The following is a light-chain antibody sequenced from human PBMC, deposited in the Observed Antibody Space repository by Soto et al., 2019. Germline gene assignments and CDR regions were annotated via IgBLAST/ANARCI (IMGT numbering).Light chain of an antibody. Sequence: EIVLTQSPATLSLSPGERATLSCRASQSVNRYLAWYQQKPGQTPRLLIYDTSNRATGIPARFSGSGSGTDVTLTISSPEPEDFAVYYCQQRLNWPLTFGGGTKVEFK. J-gene: IGKJ4*01. CDR1: QSVNRY. CDR2: DTS. CDR3: QQRLNWPLT. V-gene: IGKV3-11*01.